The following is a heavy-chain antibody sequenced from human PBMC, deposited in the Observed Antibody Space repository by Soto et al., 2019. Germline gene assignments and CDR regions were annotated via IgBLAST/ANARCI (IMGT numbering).Heavy chain of an antibody. J-gene: IGHJ6*02. V-gene: IGHV6-1*01. CDR3: ARVYSGGWSFYYVKDV. Sequence: SETLSLTCAIFGDSLSSNSAIWNWFRQSPSRGLEWLGRTYYTSKWYNDYAVSVKSRISINPDTSKNQVSLQLNSVTPEDTAVYYCARVYSGGWSFYYVKDVWGQGTTVTVSS. CDR1: GDSLSSNSAI. CDR2: TYYTSKWYN. D-gene: IGHD6-19*01.